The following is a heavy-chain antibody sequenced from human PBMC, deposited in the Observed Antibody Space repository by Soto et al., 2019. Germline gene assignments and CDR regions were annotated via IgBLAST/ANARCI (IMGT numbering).Heavy chain of an antibody. CDR2: IHSSGGT. CDR3: GRLAEAATGHTAFEF. J-gene: IGHJ4*02. D-gene: IGHD2-15*01. Sequence: PSETLSLTCTVSVASIKSRNYFCGWIRQPPGKGLEFVGSIHSSGGTYYNPSLKSRVTVSVDLSNSHFSLSLKSLTATDTAVYYCGRLAEAATGHTAFEFWGQGTLVTVSS. CDR1: VASIKSRNYF. V-gene: IGHV4-39*02.